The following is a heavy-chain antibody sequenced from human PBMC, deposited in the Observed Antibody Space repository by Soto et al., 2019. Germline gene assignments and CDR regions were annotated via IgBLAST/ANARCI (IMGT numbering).Heavy chain of an antibody. Sequence: KGLEWVANIKHDGSQSYYEDSVKGRFTISRDNAKNSLYLQVNSLRVDDTAVYFCLQAEHGMRAAVPVSAFLLNRSSDL. CDR3: LQAEHGMRAAVPVSAFLLNRSSDL. CDR2: IKHDGSQS. D-gene: IGHD2-15*01. V-gene: IGHV3-7*03. J-gene: IGHJ2*01.